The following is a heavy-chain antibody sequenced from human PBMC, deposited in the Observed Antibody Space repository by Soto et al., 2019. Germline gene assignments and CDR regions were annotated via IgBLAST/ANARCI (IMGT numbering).Heavy chain of an antibody. CDR2: IYYSGST. J-gene: IGHJ6*02. Sequence: SETLSLTCTVSGGSISSYYWSWIRQPPGKGLEWIGYIYYSGSTNYNPSLKSRVTISVDTSKNQFSLKLSPVTAADTAVYYCARHIPDPYYYYYYGMDVWGQGTTVTVSS. CDR1: GGSISSYY. V-gene: IGHV4-59*01. D-gene: IGHD2-21*01. CDR3: ARHIPDPYYYYYYGMDV.